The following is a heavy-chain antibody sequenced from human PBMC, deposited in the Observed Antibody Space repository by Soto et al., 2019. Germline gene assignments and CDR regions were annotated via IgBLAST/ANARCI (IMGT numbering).Heavy chain of an antibody. Sequence: QLQLRESGPGLVKPSETLSLTCTVSGNSISGTSSSWAWIRQPPGKHLEWIGSVYYTGSTYYNSSLKSRVSISIDTSKNQFSLSLNSVTAADTAVYYCTRRVRSTGLLDYWGQGALVTVSS. J-gene: IGHJ4*02. D-gene: IGHD4-4*01. CDR1: GNSISGTSSS. CDR3: TRRVRSTGLLDY. CDR2: VYYTGST. V-gene: IGHV4-39*01.